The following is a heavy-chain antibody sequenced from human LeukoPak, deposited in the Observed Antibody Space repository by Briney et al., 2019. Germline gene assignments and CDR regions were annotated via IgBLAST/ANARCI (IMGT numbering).Heavy chain of an antibody. D-gene: IGHD1-7*01. V-gene: IGHV1-24*01. CDR2: FDPEDGET. J-gene: IGHJ4*02. CDR3: APRYWNYKMYFDY. Sequence: ASVKVSYKVSGYTLTELSMHWVRQAPGKGGEGMGGFDPEDGETIYAQKFQGRVTMTEDTSTDTAYMELSSLRSEDTAVYYCAPRYWNYKMYFDYWGQGTLVTVSS. CDR1: GYTLTELS.